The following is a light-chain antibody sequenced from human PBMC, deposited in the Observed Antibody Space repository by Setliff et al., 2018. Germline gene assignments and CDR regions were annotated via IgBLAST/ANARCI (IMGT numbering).Light chain of an antibody. V-gene: IGLV2-14*01. CDR1: SSDVGGYNY. CDR3: SSYTSSSTSYV. CDR2: DVS. Sequence: ALTQPASVSGSPGQSITISCTGTSSDVGGYNYVSWYQQHPGKAPKVMIYDVSKRPSGVSNRFSGSKSGNTASLTISGLQAEDEADYYCSSYTSSSTSYVFGTGTRSPS. J-gene: IGLJ1*01.